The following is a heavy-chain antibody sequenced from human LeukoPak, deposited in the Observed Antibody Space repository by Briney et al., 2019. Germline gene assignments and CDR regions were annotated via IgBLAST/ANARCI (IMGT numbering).Heavy chain of an antibody. D-gene: IGHD6-13*01. V-gene: IGHV1-3*01. CDR3: ARPQTMFIAADAFDI. CDR1: GYTFTSYA. J-gene: IGHJ3*02. Sequence: GASVKVSCKASGYTFTSYAMHWVRQAPGQRLEWMGWINAGNGNTKYLQKFQGRVTITRDTSASTAYMELSSLRSEDTAVYYCARPQTMFIAADAFDIWGQGTMVTVSS. CDR2: INAGNGNT.